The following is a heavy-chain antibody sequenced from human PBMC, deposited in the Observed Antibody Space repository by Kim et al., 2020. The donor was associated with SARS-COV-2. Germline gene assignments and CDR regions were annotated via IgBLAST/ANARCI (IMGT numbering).Heavy chain of an antibody. CDR1: GGTFSSYA. D-gene: IGHD5-12*01. V-gene: IGHV1-69*13. CDR2: IIPIFGTA. J-gene: IGHJ4*02. CDR3: ASGGWSGYDLLSPGYGERYFDY. Sequence: SVKVSCKASGGTFSSYAISWVRQAPGQGLEWMGGIIPIFGTANYAQKFQGRVTITADESTSTAYMELSSLRSEDTAVYYCASGGWSGYDLLSPGYGERYFDYWGQGTLVTVSS.